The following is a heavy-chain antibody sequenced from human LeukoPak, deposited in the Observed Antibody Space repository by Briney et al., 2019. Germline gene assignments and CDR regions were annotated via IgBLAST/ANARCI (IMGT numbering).Heavy chain of an antibody. CDR3: ARDRILPKYYYDSSGYPRNAFDI. V-gene: IGHV4-59*01. J-gene: IGHJ3*02. Sequence: SETLPLTCTVSGGSISSYYWSWIRQPPGKGLEWIGYIYYSGSTTYNPSLKSRVTISVDTSKNQFSLKLSSVTAADTAVYYCARDRILPKYYYDSSGYPRNAFDIWGQGTMVTVSS. CDR2: IYYSGST. D-gene: IGHD3-22*01. CDR1: GGSISSYY.